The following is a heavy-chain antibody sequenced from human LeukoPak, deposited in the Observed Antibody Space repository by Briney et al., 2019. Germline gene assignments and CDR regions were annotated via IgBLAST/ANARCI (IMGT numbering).Heavy chain of an antibody. CDR3: TTLGYDSTGYAVSGSFDY. V-gene: IGHV1-24*01. CDR1: GYTFTSYY. Sequence: ASVKVSCKASGYTFTSYYMHWVRQAPGKGLEWRGGFEPEDGETIYAQKLQGRVTMTEDTSTDTAYMELSSLRSEDTAVYYCTTLGYDSTGYAVSGSFDYWGQGTLVTVSS. CDR2: FEPEDGET. D-gene: IGHD3-22*01. J-gene: IGHJ4*02.